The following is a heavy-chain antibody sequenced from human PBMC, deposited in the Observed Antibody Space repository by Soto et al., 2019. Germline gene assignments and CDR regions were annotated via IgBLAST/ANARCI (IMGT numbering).Heavy chain of an antibody. CDR2: ISYNGSSK. CDR3: AKGPAIVLVPAAMNYYYGMDV. J-gene: IGHJ6*02. V-gene: IGHV3-23*01. CDR1: GFTFSSYA. Sequence: GSLRLSCAASGFTFSSYAMSWVRQAPGKGLEWVAVISYNGSSKYYADSVKGRFTISRDNSKNTLYLQMNSLRAEDTAVYYCAKGPAIVLVPAAMNYYYGMDVWGQGTTVTVSS. D-gene: IGHD2-2*01.